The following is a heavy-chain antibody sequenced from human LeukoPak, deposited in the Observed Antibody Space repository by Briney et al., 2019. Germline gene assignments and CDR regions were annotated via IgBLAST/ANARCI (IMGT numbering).Heavy chain of an antibody. J-gene: IGHJ4*02. D-gene: IGHD5-12*01. V-gene: IGHV3-23*01. CDR3: AKDGDSGCDYDRPEYFDY. CDR1: GFTFSSYA. Sequence: PGGSLRLSCAASGFTFSSYAMSWVRQAPGKGLEWVSAISGSGGSTYYADSVKGRFTISRDNSKNTLYLQMNSLRAEDTAVYYCAKDGDSGCDYDRPEYFDYWGQGTLVTVSS. CDR2: ISGSGGST.